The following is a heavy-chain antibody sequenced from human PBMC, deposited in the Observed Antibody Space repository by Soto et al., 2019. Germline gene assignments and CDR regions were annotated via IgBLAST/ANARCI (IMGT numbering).Heavy chain of an antibody. V-gene: IGHV4-61*01. CDR2: IYRGSP. J-gene: IGHJ2*01. CDR1: GGSVSTGTYY. CDR3: ARDQGLGAGYFDL. Sequence: PSETLSLTCTVSGGSVSTGTYYWSWIRQPAGKGLEWMGYIYRGSPNYNPSLESRLTISVDTSRTQFSLMLKSVTAADTAVYYCARDQGLGAGYFDLWGRGTMVTVYS. D-gene: IGHD7-27*01.